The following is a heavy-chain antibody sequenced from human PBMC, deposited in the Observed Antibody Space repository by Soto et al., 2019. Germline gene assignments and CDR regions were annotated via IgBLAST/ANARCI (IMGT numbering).Heavy chain of an antibody. V-gene: IGHV3-74*01. CDR3: VRDGYCVTTSCYGNWFEP. D-gene: IGHD2-2*01. Sequence: EVQLVESGGGLVQPGGSLRLSCAASGFTFSTYWMHWIRQVPGKGLEWVSRINSDASHTYYAESVKGRFTIYRDKAKNSLHLEMNSLRAEDTAVYYCVRDGYCVTTSCYGNWFEPWGQGTLVTVSS. CDR2: INSDASHT. J-gene: IGHJ5*02. CDR1: GFTFSTYW.